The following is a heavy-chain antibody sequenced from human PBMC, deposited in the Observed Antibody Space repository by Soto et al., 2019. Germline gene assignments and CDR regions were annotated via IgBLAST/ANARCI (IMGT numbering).Heavy chain of an antibody. D-gene: IGHD3-3*01. CDR2: MNPNSGNT. CDR3: ARYDFWSGYPDD. V-gene: IGHV1-8*01. Sequence: QVQLVQSGAEVKKPGASVKVSCKASGYTFTSYDINWVRQATGQGLEWMGWMNPNSGNTGYAQKCQGRVTMPRNTTISTAYMELSSLRSEDTAVYYCARYDFWSGYPDDWCQGTLVTVSS. J-gene: IGHJ4*02. CDR1: GYTFTSYD.